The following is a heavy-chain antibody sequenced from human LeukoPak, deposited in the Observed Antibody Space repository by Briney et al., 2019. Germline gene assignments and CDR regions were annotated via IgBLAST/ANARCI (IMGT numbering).Heavy chain of an antibody. CDR2: IYYSGST. CDR1: GGSISSSSYY. D-gene: IGHD6-19*01. CDR3: ARVTGYSSGWPTYYYYMDV. V-gene: IGHV4-39*07. J-gene: IGHJ6*03. Sequence: SETLSLTCTVSGGSISSSSYYWGWIRQPPGKGLEWIGSIYYSGSTYYNPSLKSRVTISVDTSKNQFSLKLSSVTAADTAVYYCARVTGYSSGWPTYYYYMDVWGKGTTVTVSS.